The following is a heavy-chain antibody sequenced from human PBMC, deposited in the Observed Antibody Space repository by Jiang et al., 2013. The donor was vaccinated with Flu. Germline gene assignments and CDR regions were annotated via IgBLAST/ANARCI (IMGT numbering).Heavy chain of an antibody. Sequence: GAEVKKPGASVKVSCKASGYTFTSYYMHWVRQAPGQGLEWMGIINPSGGSTSYAQKFQGRVTMTRDTSTSTVYMELSSLRSEDTAVYYCARGYCSGGSCYSGKDNWFDPWGQGTLVTVSS. V-gene: IGHV1-46*01. CDR2: INPSGGST. CDR1: GYTFTSYY. J-gene: IGHJ5*02. D-gene: IGHD2-15*01. CDR3: ARGYCSGGSCYSGKDNWFDP.